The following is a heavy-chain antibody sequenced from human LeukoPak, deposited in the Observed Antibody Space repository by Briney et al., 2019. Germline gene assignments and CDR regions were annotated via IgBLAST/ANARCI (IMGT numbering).Heavy chain of an antibody. D-gene: IGHD3-9*01. Sequence: GGSLRLSCAASGFTFDGYAMHWVRQAPGKGLEWVSGISWNSGSIGYADSVKGRFTISRDNAKNSLYLQMNSLRAEDTALYYCAKDDYDILTGSGGFDYWGQGTLVTVSS. CDR2: ISWNSGSI. CDR1: GFTFDGYA. J-gene: IGHJ4*02. V-gene: IGHV3-9*01. CDR3: AKDDYDILTGSGGFDY.